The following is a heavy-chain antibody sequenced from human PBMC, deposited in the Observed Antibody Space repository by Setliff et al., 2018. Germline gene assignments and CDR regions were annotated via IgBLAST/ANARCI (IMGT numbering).Heavy chain of an antibody. Sequence: PGGSLRLSCAASGFTFSDYYMSWIRQAPGKGLEWVSYISSSGSTIYYADSVKGRFTISRDNAKNSLYLQMNSLRAEDTAVYYCARDVAPPNDIRFDPWGQGTLVTVSS. CDR1: GFTFSDYY. CDR3: ARDVAPPNDIRFDP. D-gene: IGHD2-15*01. CDR2: ISSSGSTI. J-gene: IGHJ5*02. V-gene: IGHV3-11*04.